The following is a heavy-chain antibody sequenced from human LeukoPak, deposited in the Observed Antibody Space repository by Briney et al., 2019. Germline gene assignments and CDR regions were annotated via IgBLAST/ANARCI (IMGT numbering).Heavy chain of an antibody. D-gene: IGHD1-14*01. CDR1: GFTFSSYG. V-gene: IGHV1-18*01. CDR2: IGAFNGKS. J-gene: IGHJ4*02. Sequence: ASVKVSCTASGFTFSSYGISWVRQAPGQGLEWMGWIGAFNGKSNYPQKFQGRVTMTTDTSTSTAYMELRSLRSDDTAVYYCAREAAGQANRDHFDTRGQGTLVSVSS. CDR3: AREAAGQANRDHFDT.